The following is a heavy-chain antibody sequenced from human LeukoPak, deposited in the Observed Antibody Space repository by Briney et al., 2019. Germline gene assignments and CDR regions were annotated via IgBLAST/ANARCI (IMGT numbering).Heavy chain of an antibody. V-gene: IGHV3-23*01. CDR2: ISGSGGST. D-gene: IGHD3-22*01. CDR3: AKTGGEYYYDSSGYYFDY. CDR1: GFTFSSYA. J-gene: IGHJ4*02. Sequence: GGSLRLSCAASGFTFSSYAMSWVRQAPGKGLEWVSGISGSGGSTYYADSVKGRFTISRDNSKNTLYLQMNSLRAEDTAVYYCAKTGGEYYYDSSGYYFDYWGQGTLVTVSP.